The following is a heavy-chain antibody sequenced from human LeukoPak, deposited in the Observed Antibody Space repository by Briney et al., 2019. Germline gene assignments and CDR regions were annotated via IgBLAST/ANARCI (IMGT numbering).Heavy chain of an antibody. J-gene: IGHJ5*02. D-gene: IGHD2-2*02. CDR2: INHSGST. V-gene: IGHV4-34*01. CDR1: GGSFSGYY. CDR3: ARRPYCSSTSCYKWFDP. Sequence: SETLSLTCAVYGGSFSGYYWSWIRQPPGKGLEWIGEINHSGSTNYNPSLKSRVTISVDTSKNQFSLKLSSVTAADTAVYYCARRPYCSSTSCYKWFDPWGQGTLVTVSS.